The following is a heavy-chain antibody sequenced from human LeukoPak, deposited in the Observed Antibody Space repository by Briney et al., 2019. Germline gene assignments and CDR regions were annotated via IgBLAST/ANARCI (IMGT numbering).Heavy chain of an antibody. CDR3: AKDYSRDGYYADTFHI. Sequence: PGGSLRLSCEASGFTFSTYGMHWVRQAPGKGLEWVAVIWNDGSNKYYADSVKGRFTICRDNSKNTLYLQMNSMRVEDTAVYYCAKDYSRDGYYADTFHIWGQGTMVTVSS. CDR1: GFTFSTYG. J-gene: IGHJ3*02. V-gene: IGHV3-33*06. CDR2: IWNDGSNK. D-gene: IGHD3-3*01.